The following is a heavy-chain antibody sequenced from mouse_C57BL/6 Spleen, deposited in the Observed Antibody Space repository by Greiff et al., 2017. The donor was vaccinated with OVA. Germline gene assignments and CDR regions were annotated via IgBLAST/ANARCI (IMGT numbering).Heavy chain of an antibody. D-gene: IGHD1-1*01. J-gene: IGHJ1*03. CDR1: GYTFTDYN. Sequence: VQLQQSGPELVKPGASVKMSCKASGYTFTDYNMHWVKQSHGKSLEWIGYINPNNGGTSYNQKFKGKATLTVNKSSSTAYMELRSLTSEDSAVYYCAQGSSYGRYFDVWGTGTTVTVSS. CDR3: AQGSSYGRYFDV. V-gene: IGHV1-22*01. CDR2: INPNNGGT.